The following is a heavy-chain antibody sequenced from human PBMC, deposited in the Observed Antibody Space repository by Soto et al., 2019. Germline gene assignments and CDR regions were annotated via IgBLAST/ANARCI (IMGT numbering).Heavy chain of an antibody. CDR3: AKDRGALRWSEEHYYFDY. V-gene: IGHV3-30*18. J-gene: IGHJ4*02. Sequence: GGSLRLSCAASGFTFSSYGMHWVREAPGKGLEWVAVISYDGSKKDYADSVKGRFTISRDNSKNTLYLQMNSLRAEDTAIYYCAKDRGALRWSEEHYYFDYWGQGTLVTVSS. CDR1: GFTFSSYG. D-gene: IGHD4-17*01. CDR2: ISYDGSKK.